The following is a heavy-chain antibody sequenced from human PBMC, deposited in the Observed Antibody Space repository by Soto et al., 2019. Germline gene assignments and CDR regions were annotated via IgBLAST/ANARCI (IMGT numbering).Heavy chain of an antibody. CDR1: GDSISSTFW. Sequence: SETLSLTCAFSGDSISSTFWWTWVRQYPGKGLEWIGEVYHSGITSYNPSLKSRVAISVDTPNNQFSLKLTSVTAADTALYYCARSNSGYYKWFDPWGQGTLVTVS. D-gene: IGHD3-3*01. CDR3: ARSNSGYYKWFDP. CDR2: VYHSGIT. V-gene: IGHV4-4*02. J-gene: IGHJ5*02.